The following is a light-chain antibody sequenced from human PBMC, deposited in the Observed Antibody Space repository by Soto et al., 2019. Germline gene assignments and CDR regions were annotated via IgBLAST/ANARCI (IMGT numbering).Light chain of an antibody. CDR3: QRYGISLWT. CDR1: QSVSSSY. Sequence: EIVLTQSPGTLSLSPGERATLSCRASQSVSSSYLAWNQQKPGQAPRLLIYGASSRATGIPDRFSGSGSGTDFTLTISRLEPEDFAVYYCQRYGISLWTFGQGTKVEIK. J-gene: IGKJ1*01. V-gene: IGKV3-20*01. CDR2: GAS.